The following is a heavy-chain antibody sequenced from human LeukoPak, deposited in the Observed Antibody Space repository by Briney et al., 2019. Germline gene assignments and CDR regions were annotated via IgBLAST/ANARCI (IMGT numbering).Heavy chain of an antibody. J-gene: IGHJ4*02. V-gene: IGHV4-59*08. CDR1: DGSISNYY. CDR3: ARRAGTGGRDYFDY. D-gene: IGHD3/OR15-3a*01. Sequence: SETLSLTCTVSDGSISNYYWNWIRQPPGKGLEWIGYIYFTGSTHYNPSLNSRVTISLDTSKNQFSLKLSSVTAADTGVYYCARRAGTGGRDYFDYWGQGTLVTVSS. CDR2: IYFTGST.